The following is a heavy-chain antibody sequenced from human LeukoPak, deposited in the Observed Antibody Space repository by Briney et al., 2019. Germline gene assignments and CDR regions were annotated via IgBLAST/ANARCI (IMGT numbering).Heavy chain of an antibody. CDR1: GFTFSDYY. V-gene: IGHV3-11*01. J-gene: IGHJ5*02. Sequence: GGSLRLSCVASGFTFSDYYMGWIRQAPGKGLEWLSYINIGGTNTHYADSVKGRFTISRGNAKKSLYLQMNNLRAEDTAVYYCATDGAGFDTWGQGVLVTVSS. CDR3: ATDGAGFDT. CDR2: INIGGTNT.